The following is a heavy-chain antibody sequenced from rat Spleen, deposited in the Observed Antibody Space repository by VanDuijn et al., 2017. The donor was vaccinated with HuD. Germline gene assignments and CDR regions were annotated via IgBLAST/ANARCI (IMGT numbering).Heavy chain of an antibody. CDR3: VRGFTYYGY. CDR2: ISYDGGRN. D-gene: IGHD1-9*01. J-gene: IGHJ2*01. Sequence: EVQLVESGGGLVQPGRSLKLSCAASGFTFNNYGMAWVRQAPTKGLEWVAAISYDGGRNFYRDSVKGRFTISRDNAKSSLYLQMDSLRSEDTATYYCVRGFTYYGYWGQGVMVTVSS. V-gene: IGHV5-29*01. CDR1: GFTFNNYG.